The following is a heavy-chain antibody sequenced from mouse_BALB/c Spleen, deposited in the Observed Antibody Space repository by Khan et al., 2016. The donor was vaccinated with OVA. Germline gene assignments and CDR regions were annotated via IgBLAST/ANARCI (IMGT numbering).Heavy chain of an antibody. V-gene: IGHV1-77*01. CDR3: ARRNYFGYTFAY. D-gene: IGHD1-2*01. CDR2: ISPGSGDT. CDR1: GYSFTDYY. Sequence: QVQLQQPGAELARPGASVKLSCKASGYSFTDYYINWVKQRTGQGLEWIGEISPGSGDTYYNEKFKGKATLTADKSSSTAYMQRSSLTSEASAVYFYARRNYFGYTFAYWGQGTLVTVSA. J-gene: IGHJ3*01.